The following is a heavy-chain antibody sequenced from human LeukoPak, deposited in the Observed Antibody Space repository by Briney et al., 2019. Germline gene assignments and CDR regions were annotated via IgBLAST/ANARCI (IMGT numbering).Heavy chain of an antibody. V-gene: IGHV3-33*01. CDR2: IRHDGSNK. J-gene: IGHJ4*02. CDR3: ARDRGYTYGHPLDY. CDR1: GFTFSTYV. D-gene: IGHD5-18*01. Sequence: GGSLRLSCAASGFTFSTYVIHWVRQAPGKGLEWVALIRHDGSNKYYGDSVKDRFTISRDNSKNTLYLQMDSLRDEDTAVYYCARDRGYTYGHPLDYWGQGTLVTVSS.